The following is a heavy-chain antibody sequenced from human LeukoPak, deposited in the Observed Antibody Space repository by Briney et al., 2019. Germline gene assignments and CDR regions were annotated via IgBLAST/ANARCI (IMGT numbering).Heavy chain of an antibody. CDR3: AKDKWFGEFLNDY. CDR2: ISGSGDST. D-gene: IGHD3-10*01. J-gene: IGHJ4*02. CDR1: GFTFDIYA. V-gene: IGHV3-23*01. Sequence: GGSLRLSCAASGFTFDIYAMSWVRQAPGKGLEWVSAISGSGDSTNYADSVKGRFTISRDNSKNTLYLQMNSLRAEDTAVYYCAKDKWFGEFLNDYWGQGTLVTVSS.